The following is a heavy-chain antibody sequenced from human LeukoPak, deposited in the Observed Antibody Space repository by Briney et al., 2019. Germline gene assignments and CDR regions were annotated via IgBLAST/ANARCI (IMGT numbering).Heavy chain of an antibody. CDR1: GYTFTSYG. J-gene: IGHJ6*03. D-gene: IGHD1-14*01. CDR3: ARDRTRYYYYSYMDV. Sequence: ASVEVSCKASGYTFTSYGISWVRQAPGQGLEWTGWISAYNGNTNYAQKFQGRVTMTRDTSISTAYMELSRLRSDDTAVYYCARDRTRYYYYSYMDVWGKGTAVTISS. CDR2: ISAYNGNT. V-gene: IGHV1-18*01.